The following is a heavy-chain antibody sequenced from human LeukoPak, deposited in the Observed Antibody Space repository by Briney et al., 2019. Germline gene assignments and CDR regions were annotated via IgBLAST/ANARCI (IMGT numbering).Heavy chain of an antibody. Sequence: TGGSLRLSCTTSGFSFSGYWMHWVRQAPGKGLVRVSRIKSDGSSTTYADSVKGRFTISRDNARNTLYLQMNSLRAEDTAVYYCAKSDYFDSWGQGTLVTVSS. V-gene: IGHV3-74*01. CDR1: GFSFSGYW. J-gene: IGHJ4*02. CDR2: IKSDGSST. CDR3: AKSDYFDS.